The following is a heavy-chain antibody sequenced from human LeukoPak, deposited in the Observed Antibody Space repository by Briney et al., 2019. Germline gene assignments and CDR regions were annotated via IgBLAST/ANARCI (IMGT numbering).Heavy chain of an antibody. J-gene: IGHJ4*02. D-gene: IGHD3-22*01. Sequence: SQTLSLTCAISGDSVSSNSAAWNWIRQSPSRGLEWLGRTYYRSKWYDACAESVKSRVTIKPDTSRNQFSLQLDSVTPEDTAVYYCARGHSGYLDSWGQGTLVTVSS. CDR1: GDSVSSNSAA. CDR2: TYYRSKWYD. CDR3: ARGHSGYLDS. V-gene: IGHV6-1*01.